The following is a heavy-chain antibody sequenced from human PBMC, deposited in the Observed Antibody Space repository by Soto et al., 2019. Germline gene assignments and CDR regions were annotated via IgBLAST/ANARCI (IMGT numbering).Heavy chain of an antibody. CDR2: IYYSGST. D-gene: IGHD5-18*01. J-gene: IGHJ6*02. CDR1: GGSISSSSYY. CDR3: ATTRRHSYGYNYYYYYYGMDV. V-gene: IGHV4-39*01. Sequence: QLQLQESGPGLVKPSETLSLTCTVSGGSISSSSYYWGWIRQPPGKGLEWIGSIYYSGSTYYNPSLKSRVTISVDTSKNQFSLKLSSVTAADTAVYYCATTRRHSYGYNYYYYYYGMDVWGQGTTVTVSS.